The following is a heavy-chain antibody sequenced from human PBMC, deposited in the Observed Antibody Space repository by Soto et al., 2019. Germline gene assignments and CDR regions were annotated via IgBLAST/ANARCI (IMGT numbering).Heavy chain of an antibody. CDR2: INHSGST. Sequence: SQTLSRTYAAYGGSGCGYYWRPNRQPIGKGMEWNGEINHSGSTNYNPSLKSRVTISVDTSKNQFSLKLSSVTAADTAVYYCARVPIVESGFMEWLLEYDDFDIWDEGTMVNGSS. J-gene: IGHJ3*02. CDR1: GGSGCGYY. V-gene: IGHV4-34*01. D-gene: IGHD3-3*01. CDR3: ARVPIVESGFMEWLLEYDDFDI.